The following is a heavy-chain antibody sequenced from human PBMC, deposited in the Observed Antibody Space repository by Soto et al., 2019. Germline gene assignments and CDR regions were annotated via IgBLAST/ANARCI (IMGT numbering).Heavy chain of an antibody. CDR3: AREPEDGVPGDY. V-gene: IGHV1-3*01. J-gene: IGHJ4*02. D-gene: IGHD2-8*01. CDR1: GYTFTAHS. CDR2: IIVSHDRP. Sequence: VQLVQSGTEGKEPGASVRVSCKASGYTFTAHSLHWARQAPGQGLEWMGWIIVSHDRPRYAPQFQGRLTFETDRIGTTAYMHVTRLTPEDTAVYFCAREPEDGVPGDYWGQGTPVVVSS.